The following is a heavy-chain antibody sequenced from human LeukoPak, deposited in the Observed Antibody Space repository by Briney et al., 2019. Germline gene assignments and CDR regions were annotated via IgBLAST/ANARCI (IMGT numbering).Heavy chain of an antibody. CDR2: IIPIFGTA. Sequence: ASVKASCKASGGTFSSYAISRVRQAPGQGLEWMGGIIPIFGTANYAQKFQGRVTITTDESTSTAYMELSSLRSEDTAVYYCARQDYGDYYFDYWGQGTLVTVSS. D-gene: IGHD4-17*01. CDR1: GGTFSSYA. V-gene: IGHV1-69*05. CDR3: ARQDYGDYYFDY. J-gene: IGHJ4*02.